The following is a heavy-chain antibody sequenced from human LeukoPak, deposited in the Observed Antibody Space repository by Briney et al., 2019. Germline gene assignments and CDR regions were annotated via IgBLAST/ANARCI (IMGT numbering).Heavy chain of an antibody. CDR1: GVSISSSNSY. V-gene: IGHV4-39*07. J-gene: IGHJ4*02. CDR3: AREILYDSTGYYL. CDR2: IYYSGST. D-gene: IGHD3-22*01. Sequence: PSETLSLTCTVSGVSISSSNSYWGWIRQPPGKGLEWIGSIYYSGSTYYNPSLNIRVTISVDTSKNQFSLNLRSVTAADTAVYYCAREILYDSTGYYLWGQGTLVTVSS.